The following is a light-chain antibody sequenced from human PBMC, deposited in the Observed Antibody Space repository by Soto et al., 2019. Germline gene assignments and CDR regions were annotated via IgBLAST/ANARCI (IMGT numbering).Light chain of an antibody. CDR3: QLRSNWPPYT. CDR2: DAS. CDR1: QSVSSY. J-gene: IGKJ2*01. Sequence: EIVLTQSPATLSLSPGERATLSCRASQSVSSYLALYQQKPGQAPRLLIYDASNRAAGIPARFSGSGSGTDFSLPIRSLEPEDFAVYYCQLRSNWPPYTFGQGTKLEIK. V-gene: IGKV3-11*01.